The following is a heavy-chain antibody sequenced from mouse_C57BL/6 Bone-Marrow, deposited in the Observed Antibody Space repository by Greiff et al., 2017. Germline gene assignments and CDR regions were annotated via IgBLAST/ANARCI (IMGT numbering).Heavy chain of an antibody. CDR2: IYPRSGNT. Sequence: VQGVESGAELARPGASVKLSCKASGYTFTSYGISWVKQRTGQGLEWIGEIYPRSGNTYYNEKFKGKATLTADKASSTAYMELRSLTSEDSAVYFCARLPGYFDVWGTGTTVTVSS. D-gene: IGHD2-12*01. J-gene: IGHJ1*03. CDR3: ARLPGYFDV. V-gene: IGHV1-81*01. CDR1: GYTFTSYG.